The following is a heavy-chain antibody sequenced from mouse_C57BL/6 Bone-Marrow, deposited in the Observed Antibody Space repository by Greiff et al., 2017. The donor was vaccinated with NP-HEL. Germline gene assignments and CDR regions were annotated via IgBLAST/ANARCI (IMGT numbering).Heavy chain of an antibody. Sequence: QVQLQQPGAELVMPGASVKLSCKASGYTFTSYWMHWVKQRPGQGLEWIGEIDPSDSYTNYNQKFKGKSTLTVDKSSSTAYMQLSSLTSEDSAVYYCARDPITTVVATRYFDVWGTGTTVTVSS. J-gene: IGHJ1*03. CDR1: GYTFTSYW. CDR3: ARDPITTVVATRYFDV. V-gene: IGHV1-69*01. D-gene: IGHD1-1*01. CDR2: IDPSDSYT.